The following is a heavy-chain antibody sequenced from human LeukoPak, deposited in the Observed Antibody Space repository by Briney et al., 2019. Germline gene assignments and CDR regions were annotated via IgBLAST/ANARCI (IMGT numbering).Heavy chain of an antibody. J-gene: IGHJ3*02. Sequence: PSETLSLTCTVSGGSISSSSYYWGWIRQPPGKGLEWIGSIYYSGSTYYSPSLKSRVTISVDTSKNQFSLKLSSVTAADTAVYYCARSLCSSTSCYLDAFDIWGQGTMVTVSS. D-gene: IGHD2-2*01. CDR2: IYYSGST. CDR1: GGSISSSSYY. CDR3: ARSLCSSTSCYLDAFDI. V-gene: IGHV4-39*01.